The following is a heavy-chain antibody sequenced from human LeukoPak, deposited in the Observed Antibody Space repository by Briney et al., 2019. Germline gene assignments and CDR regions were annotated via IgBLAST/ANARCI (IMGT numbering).Heavy chain of an antibody. D-gene: IGHD5-18*01. Sequence: SETLSLTCNVSGGSMNGYYWSWVRQPPGKALEWIGYIYYSGSTIYNPSLKSRVTISVDTSKNQFSLKLTSVTAADTAVYYCARTTEGGYTYNYFYYYYMDVWGKGTTVTISS. CDR3: ARTTEGGYTYNYFYYYYMDV. CDR1: GGSMNGYY. J-gene: IGHJ6*03. V-gene: IGHV4-59*01. CDR2: IYYSGST.